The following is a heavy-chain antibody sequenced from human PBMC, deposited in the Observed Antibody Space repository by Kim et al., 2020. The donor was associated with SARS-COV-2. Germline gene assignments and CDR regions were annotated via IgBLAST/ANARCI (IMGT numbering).Heavy chain of an antibody. D-gene: IGHD3-9*01. CDR2: IYYSGST. J-gene: IGHJ2*01. CDR3: ARERYYDILTGYQNWYFDL. V-gene: IGHV4-61*01. Sequence: SETLSLICTVSGGSVSSGSYYWSWIRQPPGKGLEWIGYIYYSGSTNYNPSLKSRVTISVDTSKNQFSLKLSSVTAADTAVYYCARERYYDILTGYQNWYFDLWGRGTLVTVSS. CDR1: GGSVSSGSYY.